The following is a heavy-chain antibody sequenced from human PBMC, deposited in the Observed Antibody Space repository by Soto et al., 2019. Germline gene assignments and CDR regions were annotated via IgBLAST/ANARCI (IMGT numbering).Heavy chain of an antibody. D-gene: IGHD2-2*01. V-gene: IGHV4-39*01. J-gene: IGHJ6*02. Sequence: SETLSLTCTVSGGSISSSSYYWGWIRQPPGKGLEWIGSIYYSGSTYYNPSLKSRVTISVDTSKNQFSLKLSSVTAADTAVYYCAIRVVPAAIPYYGMDVWGQGTTVTVSS. CDR2: IYYSGST. CDR3: AIRVVPAAIPYYGMDV. CDR1: GGSISSSSYY.